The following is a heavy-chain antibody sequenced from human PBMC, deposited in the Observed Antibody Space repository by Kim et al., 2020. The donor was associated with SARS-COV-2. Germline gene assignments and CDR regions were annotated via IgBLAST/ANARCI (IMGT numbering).Heavy chain of an antibody. V-gene: IGHV3-30*01. CDR3: ARDLTQWLVWTGYFQH. D-gene: IGHD6-19*01. Sequence: SVKGRFTISRDNSKNTLYLQMNSLRAEDTAVYYCARDLTQWLVWTGYFQHWGQGTLVTVSS. J-gene: IGHJ1*01.